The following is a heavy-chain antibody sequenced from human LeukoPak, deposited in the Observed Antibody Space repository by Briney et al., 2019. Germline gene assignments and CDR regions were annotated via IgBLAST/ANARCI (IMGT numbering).Heavy chain of an antibody. CDR3: ARNLGGESSSQLRLDY. V-gene: IGHV1-69*04. J-gene: IGHJ4*02. D-gene: IGHD6-13*01. Sequence: GASVKVSFKASGGTFSSYAISWVRQAPGQGLEWMGRIIPILGIANYAQKFQGRVTITADKSTSTAYMELSSLRSEDTAVYYCARNLGGESSSQLRLDYWGQGTLVTVSS. CDR2: IIPILGIA. CDR1: GGTFSSYA.